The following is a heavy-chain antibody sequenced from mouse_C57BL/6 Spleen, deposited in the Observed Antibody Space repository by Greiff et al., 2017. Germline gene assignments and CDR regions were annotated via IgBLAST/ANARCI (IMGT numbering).Heavy chain of an antibody. Sequence: QVQLKQPGAELVMPGASVKLSCKASGYTFTSYWMHWVKQRPGQGLEWIGEIDPSDSYTNYNQKFKGKSTLTVDKSSSTAYMQLSSLTSEDSAVYYCARSDGYYEGGFAYWGQGTLVTVSA. CDR1: GYTFTSYW. CDR2: IDPSDSYT. V-gene: IGHV1-69*01. CDR3: ARSDGYYEGGFAY. D-gene: IGHD2-3*01. J-gene: IGHJ3*01.